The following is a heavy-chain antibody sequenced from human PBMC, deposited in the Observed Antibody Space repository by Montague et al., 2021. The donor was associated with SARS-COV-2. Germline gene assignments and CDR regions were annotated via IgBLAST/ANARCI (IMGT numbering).Heavy chain of an antibody. CDR3: ARGIAAHGFYYYGMDV. D-gene: IGHD6-25*01. V-gene: IGHV4-59*01. CDR2: IYYSGST. CDR1: GGSFSDDY. Sequence: SETLSLTCAVSGGSFSDDYWSWIRQSPGKGLEWIGYIYYSGSTNYNPSLKSRVTISVDTSKNQFSLKLSSVTAADTAVYYCARGIAAHGFYYYGMDVWGQGTTVTVSS. J-gene: IGHJ6*02.